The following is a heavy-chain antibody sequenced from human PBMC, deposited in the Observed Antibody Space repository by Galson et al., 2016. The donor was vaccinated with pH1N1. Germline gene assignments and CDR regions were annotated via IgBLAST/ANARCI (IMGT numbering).Heavy chain of an antibody. D-gene: IGHD3/OR15-3a*01. Sequence: SLRLSCAASGFVFSSCGMNWVRQAPGKGLEWISYISSDGRTIHYADSVRGRSTISRDNGQSSLFLQMHSLRVEDTAVYFCVRDHGLVDWSLLDYWGQGAQVSVSS. CDR1: GFVFSSCG. J-gene: IGHJ4*02. CDR2: ISSDGRTI. V-gene: IGHV3-48*01. CDR3: VRDHGLVDWSLLDY.